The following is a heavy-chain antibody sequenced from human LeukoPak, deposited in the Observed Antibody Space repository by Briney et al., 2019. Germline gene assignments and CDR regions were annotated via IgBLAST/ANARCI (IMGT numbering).Heavy chain of an antibody. Sequence: SQTLSLTCAVSGGSISSGDYPWSWIRQPPGNGLEWIGYIYHTGNTNYNPSLKSRVTISVARSKNQFSLRLSSVTAADTAVYYCARARESMATAGSYFDYWGQGTLVTVSS. J-gene: IGHJ4*02. CDR3: ARARESMATAGSYFDY. D-gene: IGHD6-13*01. CDR1: GGSISSGDYP. CDR2: IYHTGNT. V-gene: IGHV4-30-2*01.